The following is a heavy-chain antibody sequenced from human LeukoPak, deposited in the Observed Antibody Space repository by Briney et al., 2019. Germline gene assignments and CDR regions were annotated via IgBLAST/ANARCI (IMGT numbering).Heavy chain of an antibody. CDR2: ISAYNGNT. J-gene: IGHJ5*02. V-gene: IGHV1-18*01. CDR3: ARAAAVAKNWFDP. Sequence: ASVKVSCKASGNTFINSALSWVRQAPGQGLEWMGWISAYNGNTNYAQKLQGRVTMTTDTSTSTAYMELRSLRSDDTAVYYCARAAAVAKNWFDPWGQGTLVTVSS. D-gene: IGHD6-19*01. CDR1: GNTFINSA.